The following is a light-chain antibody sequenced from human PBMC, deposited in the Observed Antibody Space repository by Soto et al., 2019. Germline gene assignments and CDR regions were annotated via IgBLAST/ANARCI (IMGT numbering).Light chain of an antibody. J-gene: IGKJ1*01. CDR2: AAS. CDR3: RQSYSSPPT. V-gene: IGKV1-39*01. Sequence: DIQLTQSPSSLSASVGDRVTITCRASQSINRFLNWYQQKPGKAPKLLIYAASSLQSGVPSRFSGSRSGPDFTLTISSLQPEDFATYYCRQSYSSPPTFGQGTKVDIK. CDR1: QSINRF.